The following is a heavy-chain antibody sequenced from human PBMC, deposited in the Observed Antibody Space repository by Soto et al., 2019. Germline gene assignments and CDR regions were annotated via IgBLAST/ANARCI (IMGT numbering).Heavy chain of an antibody. Sequence: EVQLEESGGGLVQSGGSLRLSCEAFGFTFSTYTMNWVRQAPGKGLEWVSYISSSGRTISYADPVKGRFSICRDNAKNSLSLQMNSLRGEYTAVYYCSRASGIMEAHNYFDFLGQGTLVTVSS. CDR3: SRASGIMEAHNYFDF. V-gene: IGHV3-48*04. J-gene: IGHJ4*02. D-gene: IGHD2-8*01. CDR2: ISSSGRTI. CDR1: GFTFSTYT.